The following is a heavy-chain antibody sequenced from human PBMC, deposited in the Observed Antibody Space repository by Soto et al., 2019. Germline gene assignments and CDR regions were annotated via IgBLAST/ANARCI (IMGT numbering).Heavy chain of an antibody. CDR3: VRSKVLYLYRTPFVY. V-gene: IGHV3-9*01. D-gene: IGHD3-16*01. CDR2: ISWNSGNI. CDR1: GFIFDHYA. Sequence: SLRLSCAASGFIFDHYAMYWVRQVLGKGLEWVSSISWNSGNIGXADSVKGRXTTSRDNSENSXYLQMXSLRPGDTALYYFVRSKVLYLYRTPFVYRGQGX. J-gene: IGHJ4*02.